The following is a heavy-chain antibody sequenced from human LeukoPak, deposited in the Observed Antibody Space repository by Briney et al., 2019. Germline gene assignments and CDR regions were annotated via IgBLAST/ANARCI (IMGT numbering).Heavy chain of an antibody. CDR2: IRYDGSNK. V-gene: IGHV3-30*02. CDR3: ARDSDKYSGSRYYYYYYMDV. Sequence: GGSLRLSCTAYGFTFSTYGMHWVRQAPCKGLEWVAFIRYDGSNKYYTDSVKGRFTISRDDSKSTLYLQMNSLRAEDTAVYFCARDSDKYSGSRYYYYYYMDVWGKGTTVTVSS. CDR1: GFTFSTYG. J-gene: IGHJ6*03. D-gene: IGHD1-26*01.